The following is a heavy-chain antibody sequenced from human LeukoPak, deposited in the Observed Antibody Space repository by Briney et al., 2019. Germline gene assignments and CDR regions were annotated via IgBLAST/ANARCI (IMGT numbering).Heavy chain of an antibody. J-gene: IGHJ3*02. V-gene: IGHV3-48*03. CDR2: ISSSGSTI. CDR1: GFTFSSYE. Sequence: GGSLRLSCAASGFTFSSYEMNWVRQAPGKGLEWVSYISSSGSTIYYADSVKGRFTISRDNAKNSLYLQMNSLRAEDTAVYYCAKRAHYYDSSGPPAFDAFDIWGQGTMVTVSS. D-gene: IGHD3-22*01. CDR3: AKRAHYYDSSGPPAFDAFDI.